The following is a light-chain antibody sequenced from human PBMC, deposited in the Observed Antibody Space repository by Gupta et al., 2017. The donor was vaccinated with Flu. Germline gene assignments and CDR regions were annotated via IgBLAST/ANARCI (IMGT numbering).Light chain of an antibody. CDR2: GSN. CDR1: STNNRSNT. CDR3: AAWYDSLNGQYV. J-gene: IGLJ1*01. Sequence: STNNRSNTGNWDQQEPGTSPKLLIYGSNQQPSGVPDRFAGSKSGTSASLAISGVQSEDEADYYCAAWYDSLNGQYVFGTGTKVTVL. V-gene: IGLV1-44*01.